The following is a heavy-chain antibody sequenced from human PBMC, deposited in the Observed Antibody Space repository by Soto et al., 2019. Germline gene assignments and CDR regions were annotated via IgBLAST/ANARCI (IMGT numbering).Heavy chain of an antibody. D-gene: IGHD3-16*01. Sequence: QVQLVESGGGVVQPGRSLRLSCAASGFTFSSYGMHWVRQAPGKGLEWVAVIWYDGSNKYYADSVKGRFTISRDNCKNALSPQLKRRRPEDTAVYWCERDRGGPPPGMGGWGQGTPGPVAS. CDR2: IWYDGSNK. V-gene: IGHV3-33*01. CDR1: GFTFSSYG. J-gene: IGHJ6*02. CDR3: ERDRGGPPPGMGG.